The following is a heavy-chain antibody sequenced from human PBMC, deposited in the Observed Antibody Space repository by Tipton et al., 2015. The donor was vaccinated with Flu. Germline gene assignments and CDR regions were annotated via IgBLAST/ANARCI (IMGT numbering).Heavy chain of an antibody. CDR1: GDSIGSDYY. Sequence: TLSLTCSVSGDSIGSDYYWAWIRQSPGKGLEWIGYIYFSGSTHYNPSLKSRVTISLDTSMNQFSLKLTSVTAADTAVYYCASGTSGYSNLFDYWGQGTLVTVSS. CDR3: ASGTSGYSNLFDY. D-gene: IGHD4-11*01. CDR2: IYFSGST. J-gene: IGHJ4*01. V-gene: IGHV4-61*01.